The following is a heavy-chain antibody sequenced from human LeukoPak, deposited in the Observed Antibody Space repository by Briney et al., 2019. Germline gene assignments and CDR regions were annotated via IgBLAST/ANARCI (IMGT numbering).Heavy chain of an antibody. J-gene: IGHJ3*02. CDR1: GFTFSGSE. Sequence: GGSLRLSCAASGFTFSGSEMNWVGQAPGKGLDWLSFTSSSGSAIYYADSVKGRFTISRDNAKNSLSLQMNTLRAEDTAKYYCARAYSSSSEDAFDIWGQGTMVTVSS. V-gene: IGHV3-48*03. CDR2: TSSSGSAI. CDR3: ARAYSSSSEDAFDI. D-gene: IGHD6-6*01.